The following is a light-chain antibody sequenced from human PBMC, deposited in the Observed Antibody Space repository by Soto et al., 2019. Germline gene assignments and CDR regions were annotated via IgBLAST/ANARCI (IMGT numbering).Light chain of an antibody. CDR2: GAS. Sequence: EIVMTQSPATLSVSPGERATLSCRASQSVSSNLAWYQHKPGQVPRLLIYGASTRTTGIPARFSGSGSGTEFTLTISSLQSEDFAVYYCQQYNKCPLTFGGGTKVEIK. CDR1: QSVSSN. J-gene: IGKJ4*01. CDR3: QQYNKCPLT. V-gene: IGKV3-15*01.